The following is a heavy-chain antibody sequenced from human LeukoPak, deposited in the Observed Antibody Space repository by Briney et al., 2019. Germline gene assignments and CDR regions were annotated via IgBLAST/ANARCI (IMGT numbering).Heavy chain of an antibody. J-gene: IGHJ4*02. D-gene: IGHD2-8*02. CDR1: GGSFSGYY. CDR2: INHSGST. Sequence: SETLSLTCAVYGGSFSGYYWSWIRQPPGKGLEWIGEINHSGSTNYNPPLKSRVTISVDTSKNQFPLKLSSVTAADTAVYYCVSGWYWYYFDYWGQGTLVTVSS. CDR3: VSGWYWYYFDY. V-gene: IGHV4-34*01.